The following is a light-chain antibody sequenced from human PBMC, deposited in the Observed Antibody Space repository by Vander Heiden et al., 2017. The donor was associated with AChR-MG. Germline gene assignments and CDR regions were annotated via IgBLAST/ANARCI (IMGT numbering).Light chain of an antibody. J-gene: IGLJ1*01. Sequence: SYELTQPSSVSVSPGQTARITCSGDVLAKKYAPWFQQKPGQAPVLVIYKDSERPSGIPERFSGSSSGTTVTLTISGAQVEDEADYYCYSAADNNMGYVFGTGTKVTVL. CDR2: KDS. CDR1: VLAKKY. CDR3: YSAADNNMGYV. V-gene: IGLV3-27*01.